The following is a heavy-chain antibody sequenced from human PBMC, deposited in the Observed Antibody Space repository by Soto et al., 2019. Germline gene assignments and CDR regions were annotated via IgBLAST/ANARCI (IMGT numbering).Heavy chain of an antibody. CDR3: ARDWGSSSYYYMDV. V-gene: IGHV1-69*13. D-gene: IGHD3-16*01. CDR1: GYTFSSYA. CDR2: IIPIFGTA. Sequence: SVKVSCKASGYTFSSYAISWVRQAPGQGLEWMGGIIPIFGTANYAQKFQGRVTITADEAKSAAYMQLSSLRAEDTAVYYCARDWGSSSYYYMDVWGKGTTVTVSS. J-gene: IGHJ6*03.